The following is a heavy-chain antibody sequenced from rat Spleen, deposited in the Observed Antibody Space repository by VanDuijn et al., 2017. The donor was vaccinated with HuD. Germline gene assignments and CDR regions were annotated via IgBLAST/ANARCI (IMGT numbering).Heavy chain of an antibody. CDR1: GFTFSNYY. CDR3: TRDRTYYGYTLDY. J-gene: IGHJ2*01. D-gene: IGHD1-9*01. CDR2: ISAGGGST. V-gene: IGHV5-27*01. Sequence: EVQLVESGGGLVQPGRSLKVSCAASGFTFSNYYMAWVRQAPTKGLEWVAYISAGGGSTYYRDSVKGRFTISRDNARSTLYLQMNSLTSEDTATYYCTRDRTYYGYTLDYWGQGVMVTVSS.